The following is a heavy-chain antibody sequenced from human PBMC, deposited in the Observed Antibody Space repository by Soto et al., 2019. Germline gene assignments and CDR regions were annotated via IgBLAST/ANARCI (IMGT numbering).Heavy chain of an antibody. CDR3: ARAVTWGLDV. Sequence: EVQLVESGGGLVQPGGSLRLSCAASGFTFSLYTMSWVRQAPGKGLEWVSYISRSSTCIYYADSVKGRFTISRDDATNLMQLKMNSLSDGDTALYYCARAVTWGLDVWGQGTTVSISS. CDR1: GFTFSLYT. J-gene: IGHJ6*02. CDR2: ISRSSTCI. V-gene: IGHV3-48*02. D-gene: IGHD3-10*01.